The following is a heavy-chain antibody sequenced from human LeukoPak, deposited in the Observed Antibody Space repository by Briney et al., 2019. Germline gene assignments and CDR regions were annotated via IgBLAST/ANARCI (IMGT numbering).Heavy chain of an antibody. CDR3: AKSGNRYCSGGSCYSRDYFDY. D-gene: IGHD2-15*01. J-gene: IGHJ4*02. CDR2: ISYDGSNK. CDR1: GFTFSSYG. Sequence: GSPRLSCAASGFTFSSYGMHWVRQAPGKGLEWVAVISYDGSNKYYADSVKGRFTISRDNSKNTLYLQMNSLRAEDTAVYYCAKSGNRYCSGGSCYSRDYFDYWGQGTLVTISS. V-gene: IGHV3-30*18.